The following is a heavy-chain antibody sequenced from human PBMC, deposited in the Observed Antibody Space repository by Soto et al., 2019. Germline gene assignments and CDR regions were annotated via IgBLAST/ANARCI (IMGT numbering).Heavy chain of an antibody. CDR1: GYTFTSYG. Sequence: ASVKVSCKASGYTFTSYGISWVRQAPGQVLEGMGWISAYNGNTNYAQKLQGRVTMTTDTSTSTAYMELRSLRSDDTAVYYCARDMDSSGSNWSDPWGQGTLVTVSS. D-gene: IGHD3-22*01. J-gene: IGHJ5*02. V-gene: IGHV1-18*01. CDR3: ARDMDSSGSNWSDP. CDR2: ISAYNGNT.